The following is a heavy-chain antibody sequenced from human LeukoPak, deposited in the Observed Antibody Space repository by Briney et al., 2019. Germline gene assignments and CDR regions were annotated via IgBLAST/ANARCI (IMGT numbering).Heavy chain of an antibody. Sequence: GGSLRLSCAASGFTFSSYWMSWVRQAPGKGLEWVANIKQDGSEKYYVDSVKGRFTISRDNAKNSLYLQMNSLRAEDTAVYYCARAGSGGYYYYYMDVWGKGTTVTVSS. V-gene: IGHV3-7*01. CDR3: ARAGSGGYYYYYMDV. CDR2: IKQDGSEK. CDR1: GFTFSSYW. D-gene: IGHD1-14*01. J-gene: IGHJ6*03.